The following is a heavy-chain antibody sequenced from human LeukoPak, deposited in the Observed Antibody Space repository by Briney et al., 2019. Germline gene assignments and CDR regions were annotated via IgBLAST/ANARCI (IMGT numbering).Heavy chain of an antibody. Sequence: GASVKVSCKASGYTFTSYYMHWVRQAPGQGLEWMGIINPSGGSTNYAQKFQGRVTITADKSTSTAYMELSSLRSEDTAVYYCARESRSGMIVVVNYFDYWGQGTLVTVSS. CDR1: GYTFTSYY. J-gene: IGHJ4*02. CDR3: ARESRSGMIVVVNYFDY. CDR2: INPSGGST. D-gene: IGHD3-22*01. V-gene: IGHV1-46*01.